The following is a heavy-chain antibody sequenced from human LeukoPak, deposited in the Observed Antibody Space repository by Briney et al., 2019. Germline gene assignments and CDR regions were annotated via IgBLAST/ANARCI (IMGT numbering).Heavy chain of an antibody. D-gene: IGHD3-22*01. Sequence: SVKVSCKASGGTFSSCAISWVRQAPGQGLEWMGGIIPIFGTANYAQKFQGRVTITTDESTSTAYMELSSLRSEDTAVYYCARETYYYDSSGYYEGSFDYWGQGTLVTVSS. CDR2: IIPIFGTA. CDR1: GGTFSSCA. J-gene: IGHJ4*02. V-gene: IGHV1-69*05. CDR3: ARETYYYDSSGYYEGSFDY.